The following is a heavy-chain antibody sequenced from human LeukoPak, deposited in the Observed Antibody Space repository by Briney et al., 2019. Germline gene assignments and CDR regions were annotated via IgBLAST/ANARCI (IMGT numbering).Heavy chain of an antibody. D-gene: IGHD3-22*01. CDR1: GGSISSYY. Sequence: PSETLSLTCTVSGGSISSYYWSWIRQPPGKGLEWIGYIYYSGSTNYNPSLKSRVTISVDTSKNQFSLKLSSVTAADTAVYYCAGRDYYDSSVDYWDQGTLVTVSS. CDR2: IYYSGST. J-gene: IGHJ4*02. V-gene: IGHV4-59*01. CDR3: AGRDYYDSSVDY.